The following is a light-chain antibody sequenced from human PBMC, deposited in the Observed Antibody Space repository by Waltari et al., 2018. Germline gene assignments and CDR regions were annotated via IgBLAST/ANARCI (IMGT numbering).Light chain of an antibody. J-gene: IGLJ3*02. Sequence: QSALTQPASLPGSPGHSIPLLCTGTSSDIGGYAYVSWYQQHPGNAPKPIIFDVTNRPSVVAGRFSGSESGNTASLTISGLQADDEAVYYCCSYTPNHWVFGGGTSLTVL. CDR2: DVT. CDR1: SSDIGGYAY. CDR3: CSYTPNHWV. V-gene: IGLV2-14*03.